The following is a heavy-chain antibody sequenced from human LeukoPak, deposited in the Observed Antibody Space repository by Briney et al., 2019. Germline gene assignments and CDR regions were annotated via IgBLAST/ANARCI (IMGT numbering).Heavy chain of an antibody. CDR2: IRYDESKE. V-gene: IGHV3-30*02. CDR1: GLSFSTCG. D-gene: IGHD4-23*01. CDR3: AKALVTTLINTYQIDF. Sequence: PGGSLRLSCAASGLSFSTCGMHWVRQSPGKGLEWVAFIRYDESKEFYADSLKGRFTVSRDNSQNTLFLQINSLRTEDTAVYYCAKALVTTLINTYQIDFWGQGTLVTVSS. J-gene: IGHJ4*02.